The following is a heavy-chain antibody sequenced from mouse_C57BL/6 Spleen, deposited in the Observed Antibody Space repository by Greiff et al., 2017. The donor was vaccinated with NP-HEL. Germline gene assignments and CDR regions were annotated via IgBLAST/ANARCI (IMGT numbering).Heavy chain of an antibody. D-gene: IGHD1-1*01. CDR1: GYTFTDYY. CDR3: ASMYYGSSYRWLAY. CDR2: INPNNGGT. V-gene: IGHV1-26*01. Sequence: EVQLQQSGPELVKPGASVKISCKASGYTFTDYYMNWVKQSHGKSLEWIGAINPNNGGTSYNQKFKGKATLTVDKSSSTADMELRSLTSEDSAVYYCASMYYGSSYRWLAYWGQGTLVTVSA. J-gene: IGHJ3*01.